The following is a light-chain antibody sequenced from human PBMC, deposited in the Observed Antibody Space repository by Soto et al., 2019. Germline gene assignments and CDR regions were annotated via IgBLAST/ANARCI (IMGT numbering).Light chain of an antibody. Sequence: QSVMTQPPSVSAAPGQKVTISCSGSSSNYAGNSVSWYQQLPGTAPKLLIYDDNKRPSGIPDRFSGSKSGTSATLGITGFQTGDEADYYCGSWDSSLSAYVFGTGTKLTVL. CDR3: GSWDSSLSAYV. J-gene: IGLJ1*01. V-gene: IGLV1-51*01. CDR1: SSNYAGNS. CDR2: DDN.